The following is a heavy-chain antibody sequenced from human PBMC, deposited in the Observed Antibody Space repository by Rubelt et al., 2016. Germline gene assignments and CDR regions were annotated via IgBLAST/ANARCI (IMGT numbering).Heavy chain of an antibody. CDR3: ARDKEWLATRGFQNWFDP. V-gene: IGHV1-18*01. Sequence: QVQLVQSGAEVKKPGASVKVSCKASGYTFTSYGISWVRQAPGQGLEWMGWISAYNGNTNYAQKLQGRVTMTTETSTSRAYMELRRLRSDDTAVYYCARDKEWLATRGFQNWFDPWGQGTLVTVSS. CDR2: ISAYNGNT. J-gene: IGHJ5*02. CDR1: GYTFTSYG. D-gene: IGHD6-19*01.